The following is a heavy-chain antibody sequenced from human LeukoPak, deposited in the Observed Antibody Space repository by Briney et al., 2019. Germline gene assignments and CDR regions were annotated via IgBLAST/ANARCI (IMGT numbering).Heavy chain of an antibody. CDR2: VSGYTGNT. V-gene: IGHV1-18*01. CDR3: ARGEVSASLYYFDF. J-gene: IGHJ4*02. CDR1: GYTFTTYG. Sequence: GASVKVSCKTSGYTFTTYGVSWVRQAPGQGLEWMGWVSGYTGNTNYAERFQGRVTMTIDTSTSTVYMELTSLRSDDTAVYYCARGEVSASLYYFDFCGQGTLVTVS. D-gene: IGHD2-2*01.